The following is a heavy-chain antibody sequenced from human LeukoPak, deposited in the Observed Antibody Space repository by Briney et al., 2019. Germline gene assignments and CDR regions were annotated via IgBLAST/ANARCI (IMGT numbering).Heavy chain of an antibody. D-gene: IGHD3-9*01. CDR3: ARDLDILTGYYKPNNWFDP. CDR2: INPNSGGT. CDR1: GYTFTGYY. J-gene: IGHJ5*02. Sequence: ASVKVSCKASGYTFTGYYMHWVRQAPGQGLEWMGWINPNSGGTNYAQKFQDRVTMTRDTSTSTVYMELSSLRSEDTAVYYCARDLDILTGYYKPNNWFDPWGQGTLVTVSS. V-gene: IGHV1-2*02.